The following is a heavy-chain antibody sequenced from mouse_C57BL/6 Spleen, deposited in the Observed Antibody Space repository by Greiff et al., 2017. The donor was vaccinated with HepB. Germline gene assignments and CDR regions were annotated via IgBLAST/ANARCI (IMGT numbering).Heavy chain of an antibody. D-gene: IGHD1-1*01. V-gene: IGHV1-72*01. J-gene: IGHJ2*01. CDR2: IDPKSGGT. CDR1: GYTFTSYW. Sequence: QVQLQQPGAELVKPGASVKLSCKASGYTFTSYWLHWVKQRPGRGLEWIGRIDPKSGGTKYNEKFESKATLTVDKPSSTAYMQLSSLTSEDSAVYYCARSYGISSPYSWGQGTTLTVSS. CDR3: ARSYGISSPYS.